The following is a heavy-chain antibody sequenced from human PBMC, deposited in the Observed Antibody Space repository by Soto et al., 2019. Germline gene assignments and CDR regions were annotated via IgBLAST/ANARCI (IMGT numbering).Heavy chain of an antibody. V-gene: IGHV4-39*01. Sequence: QLQLQESGPGLVKPSETLSLTCTVSGGSISSSSYYWGWIRQPPGKGLEWIGSIYYSGSTYYNPTHXVXAXMXLDTSKNQFSLKLRSVTAAATAVYCCAWNPAAGGSAWGQGALVTVSS. D-gene: IGHD1-1*01. J-gene: IGHJ5*02. CDR1: GGSISSSSYY. CDR2: IYYSGST. CDR3: AWNPAAGGSA.